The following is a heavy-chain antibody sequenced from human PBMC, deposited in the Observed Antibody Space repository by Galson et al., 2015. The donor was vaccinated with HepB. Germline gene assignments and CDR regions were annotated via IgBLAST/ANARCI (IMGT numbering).Heavy chain of an antibody. D-gene: IGHD3-10*01. V-gene: IGHV4-34*01. CDR1: GGSFSGYY. CDR3: ARGYYGSGSYYHPSILEFDP. J-gene: IGHJ5*02. Sequence: SETLSLTCAVYGGSFSGYYWSWIRQPPGKGLEWIGEINHSGSTNYNPSLKSRITISVDTSKNQFSLKLSSVTAADTAVYYCARGYYGSGSYYHPSILEFDPWGQGTLVTVSS. CDR2: INHSGST.